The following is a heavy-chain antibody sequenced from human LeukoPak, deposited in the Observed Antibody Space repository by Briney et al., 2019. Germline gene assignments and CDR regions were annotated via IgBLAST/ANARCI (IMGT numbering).Heavy chain of an antibody. CDR3: ARGLLRYFDWLLAGEDLFDY. CDR2: MNPNSGNT. CDR1: GGTFSNNV. D-gene: IGHD3-9*01. J-gene: IGHJ4*02. V-gene: IGHV1-8*02. Sequence: PAASVKVSCKVSGGTFSNNVINWIRQAPGQGLEWMGWMNPNSGNTGYAQKFQGRVTMTRNTSISTAYMELSSLRSEDTAVYYCARGLLRYFDWLLAGEDLFDYWGQGTLVTVSS.